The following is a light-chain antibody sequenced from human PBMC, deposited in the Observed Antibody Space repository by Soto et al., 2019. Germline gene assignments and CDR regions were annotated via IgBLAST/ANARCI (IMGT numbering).Light chain of an antibody. Sequence: EIVLTQCPGTLSLSPGERATLSCRASQSVSSSYLAWYQQKPGQAPRLLIYGASSRATGISDRFSGSGSGTDFTLTISRLEPEDFAVYYCQQYRTTFGGGTKVDIK. CDR1: QSVSSSY. J-gene: IGKJ4*01. V-gene: IGKV3-20*01. CDR2: GAS. CDR3: QQYRTT.